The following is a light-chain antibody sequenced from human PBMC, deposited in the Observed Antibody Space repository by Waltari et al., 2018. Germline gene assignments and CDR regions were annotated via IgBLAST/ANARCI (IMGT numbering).Light chain of an antibody. CDR2: EVS. J-gene: IGLJ1*01. Sequence: QAALTQPPSMSGSPGQSVTISCTGTSSDVGGYNRFSWYQQYPGKAPKVMIYEVSQRPSGVSDRFSGSKSGNTASLTISGLQAEDEADYYCSSYAGSNTFIFGAGTRLTVL. CDR1: SSDVGGYNR. V-gene: IGLV2-8*01. CDR3: SSYAGSNTFI.